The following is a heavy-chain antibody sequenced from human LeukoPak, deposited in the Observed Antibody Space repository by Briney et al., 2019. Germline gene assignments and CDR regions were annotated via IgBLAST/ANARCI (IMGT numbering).Heavy chain of an antibody. V-gene: IGHV4-59*08. CDR1: GGSISSYY. Sequence: NSSETLSLTCTVSGGSISSYYWSWIRQPPGKGLEWIGYIYYSGSTNYNPSLKSRVTISVDTSKNQFSLKLSSVTAADTAVYYCARGWLRLKFDLWGQGTQLTVSS. J-gene: IGHJ4*02. CDR3: ARGWLRLKFDL. CDR2: IYYSGST. D-gene: IGHD5-12*01.